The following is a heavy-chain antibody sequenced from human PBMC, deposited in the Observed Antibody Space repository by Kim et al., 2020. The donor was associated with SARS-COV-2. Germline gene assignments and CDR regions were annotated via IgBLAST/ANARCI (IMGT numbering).Heavy chain of an antibody. D-gene: IGHD3-22*01. CDR3: ARSLAPVQSSGYYYYYYYGVDV. CDR1: GGSISSYY. J-gene: IGHJ6*02. Sequence: SETLSLTCTVSGGSISSYYWSWIRQPPGKGLEWIGYIYYSGSTNYNPTLKSRVTISVDTSKNQFSLKLSSVTAADTAVYYCARSLAPVQSSGYYYYYYYGVDVWGQGTTVTVSS. CDR2: IYYSGST. V-gene: IGHV4-59*13.